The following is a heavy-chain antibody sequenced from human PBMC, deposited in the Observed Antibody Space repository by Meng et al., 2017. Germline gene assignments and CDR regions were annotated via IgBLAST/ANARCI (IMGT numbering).Heavy chain of an antibody. Sequence: GESLKISCAASGFTFSSYAMHWVRQAPGKGLEWVANIKQDGSDEHYGDSVKGRFTISRDNTKNSLYLQMSSLRAEDTAVYYCARTPVDTAMGTGFDYWGQGTLVTVSS. CDR2: IKQDGSDE. V-gene: IGHV3-7*01. J-gene: IGHJ4*02. D-gene: IGHD5-18*01. CDR3: ARTPVDTAMGTGFDY. CDR1: GFTFSSYA.